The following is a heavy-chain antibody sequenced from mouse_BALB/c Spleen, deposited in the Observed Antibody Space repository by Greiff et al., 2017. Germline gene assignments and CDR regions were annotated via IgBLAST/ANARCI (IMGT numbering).Heavy chain of an antibody. V-gene: IGHV6-6*02. CDR2: IRLKSNNYAT. J-gene: IGHJ4*01. Sequence: DVKLQESGGGLVQPGGSMKLSCVASGFTFSNYWMNWVRQSPEKGLEWVAEIRLKSNNYATHYAESVKGRFTISRDDSKSSVYLQMNNLRAEDTGIYYCTRPEFNYAMDYWGQGTSVTVSS. CDR3: TRPEFNYAMDY. CDR1: GFTFSNYW.